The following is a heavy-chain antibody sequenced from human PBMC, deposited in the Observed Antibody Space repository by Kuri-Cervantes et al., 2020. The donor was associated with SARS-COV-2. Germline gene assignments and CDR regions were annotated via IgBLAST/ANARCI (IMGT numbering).Heavy chain of an antibody. V-gene: IGHV3-30*03. J-gene: IGHJ3*01. CDR2: IEYDGSSK. CDR1: GFSFSAYG. Sequence: LSLTCAASGFSFSAYGVYWVRQAPGKGLEWVAFIEYDGSSKYYADSVTGRFTVSRDNSKNTLFLHMDSLRGEDTAVYYCARNINWGQGTMVTVSS. CDR3: ARNIN.